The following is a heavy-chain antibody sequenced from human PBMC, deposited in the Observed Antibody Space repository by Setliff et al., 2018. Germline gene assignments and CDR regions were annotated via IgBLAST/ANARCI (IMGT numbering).Heavy chain of an antibody. CDR3: AKSSGSSSSTNLEY. D-gene: IGHD6-6*01. Sequence: PGGSLRLSCTTSGFTFFSYTMNWVRQAPGKGLEWVSAITADGGTTHYAGSVKGRFTIARDNSNSTLYLQMNSLRVEDTALYYCAKSSGSSSSTNLEYLGPGTLVTVSS. J-gene: IGHJ4*02. V-gene: IGHV3-23*01. CDR1: GFTFFSYT. CDR2: ITADGGTT.